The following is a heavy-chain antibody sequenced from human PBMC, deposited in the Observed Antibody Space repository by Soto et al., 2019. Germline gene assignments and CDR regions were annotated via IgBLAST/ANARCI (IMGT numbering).Heavy chain of an antibody. J-gene: IGHJ4*02. V-gene: IGHV3-23*01. CDR2: FSGSGGST. Sequence: EVQLLESGGGLVQPGGSLRLSCAASGFTFSSYAMSWVRQAPGKGLEWVSAFSGSGGSTYYADSVKGRFTISRDNSRKTLYLQMSSLRAEDTDVYYCAKAPTMVRGASFDYWGQGTLVTVSS. CDR3: AKAPTMVRGASFDY. CDR1: GFTFSSYA. D-gene: IGHD3-10*01.